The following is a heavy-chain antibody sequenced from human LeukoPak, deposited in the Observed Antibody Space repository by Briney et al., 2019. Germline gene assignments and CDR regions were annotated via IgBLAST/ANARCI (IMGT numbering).Heavy chain of an antibody. J-gene: IGHJ6*02. CDR3: ARGDPTGHYYYGMDV. V-gene: IGHV4-59*01. CDR2: IYYSGST. CDR1: GGSISSYY. D-gene: IGHD4-11*01. Sequence: KSSETLSLTCTVSGGSISSYYWSWIRQPPGKGLEWIGYIYYSGSTNYNPSLKSRVTISVDTSKNQFSLKLGSVTAADTAVYYCARGDPTGHYYYGMDVWGQGTTVTVSS.